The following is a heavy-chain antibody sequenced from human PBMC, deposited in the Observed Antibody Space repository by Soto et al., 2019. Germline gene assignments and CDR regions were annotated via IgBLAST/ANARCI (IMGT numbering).Heavy chain of an antibody. CDR2: FFSDVER. CDR1: GFSLSNGRMG. V-gene: IGHV2-26*02. Sequence: QVTLKESGPVLVKPTETLTLTCTVSGFSLSNGRMGVSWIRQPPGKPLEWLAHFFSDVERSYSASMQSRLTLSTDTSGSQVVLPMTNMAPVDTATYYCARMDGDYNYYGLDVWGQGTTVTVSS. CDR3: ARMDGDYNYYGLDV. D-gene: IGHD3-10*01. J-gene: IGHJ6*02.